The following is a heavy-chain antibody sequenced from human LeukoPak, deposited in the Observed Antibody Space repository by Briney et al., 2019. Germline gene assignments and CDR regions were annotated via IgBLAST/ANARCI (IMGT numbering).Heavy chain of an antibody. CDR3: ANMFNTVTTSSNY. CDR2: ISGSGGST. J-gene: IGHJ4*02. D-gene: IGHD4-17*01. Sequence: GGSLRLSCAASGFTFSSYAMSRVRQAPGKGLEWVSAISGSGGSTYYADSVKGRFTISRDNSKNTLYLQMNSLRAEDTAVYYCANMFNTVTTSSNYWGQGTLVTVSS. CDR1: GFTFSSYA. V-gene: IGHV3-23*01.